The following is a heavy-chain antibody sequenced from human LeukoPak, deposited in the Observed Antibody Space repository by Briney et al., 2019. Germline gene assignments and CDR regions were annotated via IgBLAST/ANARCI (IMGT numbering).Heavy chain of an antibody. Sequence: SVKVSCKASGGTFSSYAISWVRQAPGQGLEWMGRIIPILGIANYAQKFQGRVTITADKSTSTAYMELSGLRSEDTAVYYCARVEFGVYAIYYFDYWGQGTLVTVSS. CDR2: IIPILGIA. CDR1: GGTFSSYA. CDR3: ARVEFGVYAIYYFDY. J-gene: IGHJ4*02. D-gene: IGHD2-8*01. V-gene: IGHV1-69*04.